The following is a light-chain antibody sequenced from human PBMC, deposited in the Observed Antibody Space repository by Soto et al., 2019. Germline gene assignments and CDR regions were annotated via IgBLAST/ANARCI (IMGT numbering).Light chain of an antibody. Sequence: EIVLTQSPGTLSLSLGERATLSCRASQSVGSRSLAWYQQKPGQAPRVLLYGTSERATGIPDRLSGSGSGTEFTLTISRLEPEDFAVYFCQQYGRSPTFGQGTKVDIK. CDR3: QQYGRSPT. V-gene: IGKV3-20*01. CDR2: GTS. J-gene: IGKJ1*01. CDR1: QSVGSRS.